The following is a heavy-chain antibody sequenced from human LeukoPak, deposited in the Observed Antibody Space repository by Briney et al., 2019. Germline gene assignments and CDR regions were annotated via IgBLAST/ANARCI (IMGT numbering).Heavy chain of an antibody. D-gene: IGHD3-16*01. V-gene: IGHV3-23*01. CDR3: ARSRGPNTFGGVHDY. Sequence: GGSPRLSCAASGFTFSTYAMSWVRQAPGKGLEWVSGISGSGGSTYYADSVKGRFTISRDNSKNTLYLQMNSLRAEDTAVYYCARSRGPNTFGGVHDYWGQGTLVTVSS. J-gene: IGHJ4*02. CDR2: ISGSGGST. CDR1: GFTFSTYA.